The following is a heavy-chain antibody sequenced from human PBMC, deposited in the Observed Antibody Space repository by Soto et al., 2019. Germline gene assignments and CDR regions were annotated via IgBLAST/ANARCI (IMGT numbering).Heavy chain of an antibody. CDR3: ARDPGISSGWYYFDY. D-gene: IGHD6-19*01. CDR1: GFTFSNHW. V-gene: IGHV3-7*05. J-gene: IGHJ4*02. CDR2: VKQDGSEI. Sequence: EVHLVESGGGLVQSGGSLRLSCAASGFTFSNHWMTWVRQAPGKGLEWVASVKQDGSEIYYGDSVKGRFTISRDNAKNSLFLQLYSLRAVDTAMYYCARDPGISSGWYYFDYWGQGTLVTVSS.